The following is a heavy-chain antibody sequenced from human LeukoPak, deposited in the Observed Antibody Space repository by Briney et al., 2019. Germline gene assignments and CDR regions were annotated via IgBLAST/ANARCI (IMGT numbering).Heavy chain of an antibody. CDR1: GYSISSGYY. Sequence: SETLSLTCTVSGYSISSGYYWGWIRQTPGKGLEWIGYIYHGGRTDYNPSLKSRVTISVDTSKNQFSLKLSSVTAADTAVYYCARHRSKWLQSSFDYWGQGTLVTVSS. CDR2: IYHGGRT. D-gene: IGHD5-24*01. V-gene: IGHV4-38-2*02. J-gene: IGHJ4*02. CDR3: ARHRSKWLQSSFDY.